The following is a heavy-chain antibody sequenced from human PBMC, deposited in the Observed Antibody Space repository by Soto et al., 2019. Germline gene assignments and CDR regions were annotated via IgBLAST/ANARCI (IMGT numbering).Heavy chain of an antibody. CDR1: GYTFTSYD. CDR2: MSPNSGNT. D-gene: IGHD4-17*01. V-gene: IGHV1-8*01. Sequence: QVQLVQSGAEVRKPGASVKVSCKASGYTFTSYDINWVRQATGQGLEYLGWMSPNSGNTGYVQKFQGRVTMTCDTSITTAYMELSSLRSEDTAVYFCARGVKYGAYSRWFDPWGQGTLVTVSS. CDR3: ARGVKYGAYSRWFDP. J-gene: IGHJ5*02.